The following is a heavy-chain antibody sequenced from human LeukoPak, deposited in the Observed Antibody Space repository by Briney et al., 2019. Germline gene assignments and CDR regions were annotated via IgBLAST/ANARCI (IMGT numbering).Heavy chain of an antibody. D-gene: IGHD6-13*01. J-gene: IGHJ4*02. V-gene: IGHV3-9*03. CDR1: GFTFDDYA. Sequence: AGGSLRLSCAASGFTFDDYAMHWVRQAPGKGLEWVSGISWNSGSIGYADSVKGRFTISRDNAKNSLYLQMNSLRAEDMALYYCAKDSSSSWRRISFDYWGQGTLVTVSS. CDR3: AKDSSSSWRRISFDY. CDR2: ISWNSGSI.